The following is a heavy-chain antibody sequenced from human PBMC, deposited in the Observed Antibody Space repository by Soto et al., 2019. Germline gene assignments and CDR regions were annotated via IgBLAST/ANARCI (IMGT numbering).Heavy chain of an antibody. V-gene: IGHV1-69*02. J-gene: IGHJ6*02. CDR2: IIPILGIA. CDR1: GGTFSSYT. CDR3: ARGVVVRGVGNYYYGMDV. Sequence: QVQLVQSGAEVKKPGSSVKVSCKASGGTFSSYTISWVRQALGQGLEWMGRIIPILGIANYAQKFQGRVTITADKSTSTAYMELSSLRSEDTAVYYCARGVVVRGVGNYYYGMDVWGQGTTVTVSS. D-gene: IGHD3-10*01.